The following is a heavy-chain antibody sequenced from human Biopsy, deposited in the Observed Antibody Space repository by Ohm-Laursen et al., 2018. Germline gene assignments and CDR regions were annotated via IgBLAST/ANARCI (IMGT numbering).Heavy chain of an antibody. D-gene: IGHD3-9*01. Sequence: SLRLSCAASGFNFRDYNMNWIRQAPGKGLEWISHISGSGTTIYYGDVVRGRFTISRDNDKNSLFLQMNSLRADDTAVYYCTGRYDIGAYGVDVWGQGTTVIVSS. CDR2: ISGSGTTI. J-gene: IGHJ6*02. CDR3: TGRYDIGAYGVDV. V-gene: IGHV3-11*01. CDR1: GFNFRDYN.